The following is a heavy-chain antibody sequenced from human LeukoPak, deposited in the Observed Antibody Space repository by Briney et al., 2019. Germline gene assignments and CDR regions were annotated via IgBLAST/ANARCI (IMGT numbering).Heavy chain of an antibody. CDR2: IYYSGST. V-gene: IGHV4-39*07. CDR3: ARESSSYHFDY. CDR1: GGSISSSSYY. Sequence: SETLSLTCTVSGGSISSSSYYWGWIRQPPGKGLEWIGCIYYSGSTYYNPSLKSRVTISVDTSKNQFSLKLSSVTAADTAVYYCARESSSYHFDYWGQGTLVTVSS. J-gene: IGHJ4*02. D-gene: IGHD6-6*01.